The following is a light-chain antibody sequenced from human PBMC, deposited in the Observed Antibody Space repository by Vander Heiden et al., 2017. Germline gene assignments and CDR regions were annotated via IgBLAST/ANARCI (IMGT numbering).Light chain of an antibody. CDR1: SSDVGGYNY. CDR3: SSYTSSSTPYV. J-gene: IGLJ1*01. CDR2: DDS. V-gene: IGLV2-14*03. Sequence: QSALTQPASVSGSPGQSITISCTGTSSDVGGYNYVSWYQQHPGKAPKLMIYDDSNRPSGVSNRFSGSKSGNTASLTISGLQAEDEADYYCSSYTSSSTPYVFGTGTKVTVL.